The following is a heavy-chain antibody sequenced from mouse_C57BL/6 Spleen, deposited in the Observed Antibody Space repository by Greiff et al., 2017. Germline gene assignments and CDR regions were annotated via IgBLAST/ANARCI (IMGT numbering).Heavy chain of an antibody. CDR3: ARSSYYGTLYFDD. V-gene: IGHV8-12*01. CDR1: GFSLSTSGMG. D-gene: IGHD2-1*01. CDR2: IYWDDDK. Sequence: LKESGPGILQSSQTLSLTCSFSGFSLSTSGMGVSWIRQPSGKGLEWLAHIYWDDDKRYNPSLKSRITISKDTSRNQVCLKITSVDTADTATYYCARSSYYGTLYFDDWGQGTTLTVSS. J-gene: IGHJ2*01.